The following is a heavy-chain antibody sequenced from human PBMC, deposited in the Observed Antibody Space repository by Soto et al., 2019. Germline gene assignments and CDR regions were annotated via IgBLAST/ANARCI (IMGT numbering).Heavy chain of an antibody. D-gene: IGHD2-21*02. CDR1: GFTFSSYS. V-gene: IGHV3-21*06. J-gene: IGHJ6*02. Sequence: GGSLRLSCAASGFTFSSYSMNWVRQAPGKGLEWVSSISSSSSYIYYADSVKGRFTISRDNAKNSLHLQMNSLRAEDTAVYYCARDRRVVTTAFAPLYYYYGMDVWGQGTTVTVSS. CDR3: ARDRRVVTTAFAPLYYYYGMDV. CDR2: ISSSSSYI.